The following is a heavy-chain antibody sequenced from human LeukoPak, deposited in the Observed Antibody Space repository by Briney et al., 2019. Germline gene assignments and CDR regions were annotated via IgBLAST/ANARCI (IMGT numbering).Heavy chain of an antibody. CDR2: VWYDGTNI. V-gene: IGHV3-33*01. CDR1: GFTFSTYG. J-gene: IGHJ4*02. D-gene: IGHD1-26*01. Sequence: GGSLRLSCAASGFTFSTYGMHWVRQAPGKGLEWVAVVWYDGTNIHHVDSVKGRFTISRDNSKSTLYLQMNSLTAEDTAVYYCARGGYSGTYFFDYWGQGTPVTVSS. CDR3: ARGGYSGTYFFDY.